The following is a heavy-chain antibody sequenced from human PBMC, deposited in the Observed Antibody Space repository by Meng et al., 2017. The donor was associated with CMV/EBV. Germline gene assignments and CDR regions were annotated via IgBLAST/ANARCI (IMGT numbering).Heavy chain of an antibody. CDR3: AREVDDYGDGWYFDL. D-gene: IGHD4-17*01. V-gene: IGHV1-69*12. CDR1: GGTFSSYA. CDR2: IIPIFGTA. Sequence: QVQLVQSAAEVKKPGSSVKVSCKAAGGTFSSYAISWVRQAPGQGLEWMGGIIPIFGTANYAQKFQGRVTITADESTSTAYMELSSLRSEDTAVYYCAREVDDYGDGWYFDLWGRGTLVTVSS. J-gene: IGHJ2*01.